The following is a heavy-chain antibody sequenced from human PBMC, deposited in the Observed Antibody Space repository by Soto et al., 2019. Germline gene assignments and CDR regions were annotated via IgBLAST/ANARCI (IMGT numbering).Heavy chain of an antibody. CDR3: ARDLLQAYYYYGMDV. CDR2: ISSSGSTI. CDR1: GFTFSDYY. J-gene: IGHJ6*02. Sequence: SLRLSCAASGFTFSDYYMSWIRQAPGKGLEWVSYISSSGSTIYYADSVKGRFTISRDNAKNSLYLQMNSLRAEDTAVYYCARDLLQAYYYYGMDVWGQGTTVTVSS. V-gene: IGHV3-11*01.